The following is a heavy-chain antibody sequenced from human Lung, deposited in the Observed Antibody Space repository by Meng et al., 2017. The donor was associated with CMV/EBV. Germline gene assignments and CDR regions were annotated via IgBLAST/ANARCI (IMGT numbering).Heavy chain of an antibody. Sequence: ASVXVSCKASGYTFTGYYMHWVRQAPGQGREWMGWINPNSGGTNYAQKCQGRVTMTRDTSISTGYMELSRLRSDDTAVYYWARGRWEDDYWGQGALVTVSS. D-gene: IGHD1-26*01. CDR1: GYTFTGYY. CDR2: INPNSGGT. V-gene: IGHV1-2*02. J-gene: IGHJ4*02. CDR3: ARGRWEDDY.